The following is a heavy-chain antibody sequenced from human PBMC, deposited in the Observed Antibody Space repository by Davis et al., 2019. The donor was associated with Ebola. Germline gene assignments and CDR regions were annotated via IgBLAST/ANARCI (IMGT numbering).Heavy chain of an antibody. CDR3: TRGLLGWELSPYYFDY. J-gene: IGHJ4*02. V-gene: IGHV3-49*04. CDR2: IRGKAYSGTT. CDR1: GLTFGAYA. Sequence: PGGSLRLSCTASGLTFGAYAITWVRQAPGKGLEWVGFIRGKAYSGTTEYAASVKGRFTISRDDSKSIAYLQMNSLKTEDTAVYYCTRGLLGWELSPYYFDYWGQGTLVTVSS. D-gene: IGHD1-26*01.